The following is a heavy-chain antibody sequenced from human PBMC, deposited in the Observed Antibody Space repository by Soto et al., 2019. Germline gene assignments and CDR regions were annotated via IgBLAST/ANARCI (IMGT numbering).Heavy chain of an antibody. CDR1: GRSRGSNY. Sequence: LSLTCSVSGRSRGSNYWSWIRQSPDKGLEWLGYVFYGGTDYDPSLGGRVSMSVETSKSQFSLKLTSVTVADTAVYYCASYRGALYFESWGPGILVTVSS. CDR2: VFYGGT. V-gene: IGHV4-59*01. J-gene: IGHJ4*02. D-gene: IGHD3-16*01. CDR3: ASYRGALYFES.